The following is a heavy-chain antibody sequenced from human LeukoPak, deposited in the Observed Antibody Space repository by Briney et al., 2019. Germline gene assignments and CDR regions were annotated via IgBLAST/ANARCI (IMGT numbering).Heavy chain of an antibody. CDR2: ISYDGSNK. CDR1: GFTFSSYA. D-gene: IGHD6-13*01. V-gene: IGHV3-30*04. J-gene: IGHJ4*02. CDR3: ARAGYSSSWLLY. Sequence: GGSLRLSCAASGFTFSSYAMHWVRQAPGKGLEWVAVISYDGSNKCYADSVKGRFTISRDNSKNTLYLQMNSLRAEDTAVYYCARAGYSSSWLLYWGQGTLVTVSS.